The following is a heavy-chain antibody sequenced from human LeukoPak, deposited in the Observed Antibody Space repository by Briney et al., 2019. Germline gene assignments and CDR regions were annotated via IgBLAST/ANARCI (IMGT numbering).Heavy chain of an antibody. CDR2: ISSSSSYI. Sequence: EGSLRLSCAASGFTFSSYSMNWVRQAPGKGLEWVSSISSSSSYIYYADSVKGRFTISRDNAKNSLYLQMNSLRAEDTAVYYCARDLPMAVYAIGNFDYWGQGTLVTVSS. CDR1: GFTFSSYS. CDR3: ARDLPMAVYAIGNFDY. D-gene: IGHD2-8*02. V-gene: IGHV3-21*01. J-gene: IGHJ4*02.